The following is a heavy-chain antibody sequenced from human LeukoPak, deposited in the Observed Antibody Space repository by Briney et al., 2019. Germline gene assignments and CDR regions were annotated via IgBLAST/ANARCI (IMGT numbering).Heavy chain of an antibody. CDR1: GYTFTSYG. J-gene: IGHJ4*02. CDR2: ISAYNGNT. V-gene: IGHV1-18*01. Sequence: ASVKGSCKASGYTFTSYGISWVRQAPGQGLEWMGWISAYNGNTNYAQKLQGRVTMTTDTSTSTAYMELRSLRSDDTAVYYCARGSFPSVPEGFDYWGQGTLVTVSS. CDR3: ARGSFPSVPEGFDY. D-gene: IGHD6-6*01.